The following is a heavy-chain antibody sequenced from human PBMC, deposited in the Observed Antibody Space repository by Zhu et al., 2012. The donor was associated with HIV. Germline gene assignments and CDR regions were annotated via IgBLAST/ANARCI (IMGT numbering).Heavy chain of an antibody. V-gene: IGHV4-59*01. J-gene: IGHJ5*02. CDR3: ARLHARGYEEFDP. CDR1: GVSISGYY. CDR2: IYYNGGPR. Sequence: QVQLQESSPGLVKPSETLSLTCSVSGVSISGYYWSWLRQSPGKGLEWIAYIYYNGGPRTAIPSLKSRVTISADMSTNQFSLTLSSVTAADTAVYYCARLHARGYEEFDPWGQGTLVTVSS. D-gene: IGHD2-15*01.